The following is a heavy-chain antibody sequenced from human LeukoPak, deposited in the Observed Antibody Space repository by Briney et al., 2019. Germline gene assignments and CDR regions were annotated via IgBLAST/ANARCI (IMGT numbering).Heavy chain of an antibody. CDR2: ISGSGGDT. Sequence: GGSLRLSCAASGFSFSDYAMSWVRQAPGKGLEWVSAISGSGGDTYFADSVKGRFTISRDNSKRTVFLQMDSLRAEDTAVYYCAKGPHFYYYYYMDAWGNGTTVTVSS. J-gene: IGHJ6*03. CDR3: AKGPHFYYYYYMDA. CDR1: GFSFSDYA. V-gene: IGHV3-23*01.